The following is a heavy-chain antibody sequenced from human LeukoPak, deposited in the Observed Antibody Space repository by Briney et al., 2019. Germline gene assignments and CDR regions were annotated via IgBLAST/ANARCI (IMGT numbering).Heavy chain of an antibody. D-gene: IGHD3-22*01. CDR3: ATYYSDSSAYVHYLDS. CDR2: IYYSGST. V-gene: IGHV4-61*08. J-gene: IGHJ4*02. CDR1: GGSISSGGYY. Sequence: PSETLSLTCTVSGGSISSGGYYWSWIRQHPGKGLEWIGYIYYSGSTNYNPSLKSRVIISVDTSKNQFSLKMSSVTAADTAVYYCATYYSDSSAYVHYLDSWGQGTLVTVSS.